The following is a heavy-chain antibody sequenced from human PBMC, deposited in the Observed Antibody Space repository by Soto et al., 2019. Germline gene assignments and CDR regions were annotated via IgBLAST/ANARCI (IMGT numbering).Heavy chain of an antibody. D-gene: IGHD6-13*01. CDR2: FDPEDDEP. CDR3: ATKGRWYVGDYYYGMDV. J-gene: IGHJ6*02. V-gene: IGHV1-24*01. Sequence: QVQLVQSGAAVKKPGASVKVSCKVSGYTLTALSMHWVRQAPAKGLEWLGGFDPEDDEPIYAQKFQCRVNITEDRSTDKAYMELSSLRSEDTAVYYCATKGRWYVGDYYYGMDVWGQGTTVTVSS. CDR1: GYTLTALS.